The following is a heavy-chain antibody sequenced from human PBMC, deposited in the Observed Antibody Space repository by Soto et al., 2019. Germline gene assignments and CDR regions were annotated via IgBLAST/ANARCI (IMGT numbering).Heavy chain of an antibody. CDR3: ARGIWSYYYMDV. Sequence: GGSLRLSCAASGFTFSSYDMHWVRQATGKGLEWVSAIGTAGDTYYPGSVKGRFTISRENAKDSLYLQMNSLRAGDTAVYYCARGIWSYYYMDVWGKGTTVTVSS. V-gene: IGHV3-13*01. CDR2: IGTAGDT. CDR1: GFTFSSYD. D-gene: IGHD3-3*01. J-gene: IGHJ6*03.